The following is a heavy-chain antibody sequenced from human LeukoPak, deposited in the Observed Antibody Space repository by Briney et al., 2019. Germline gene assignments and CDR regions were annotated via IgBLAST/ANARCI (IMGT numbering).Heavy chain of an antibody. D-gene: IGHD2-2*01. CDR3: AREPMGYCSSTSCYDAY. CDR2: MFHTGST. Sequence: SETLSLTCSVSADSITRYYLSWIRQPPGKGLEWIGYMFHTGSTSYNPSLKSRVTISVDTSKNQFSLKLSSVTAADTAVYYCAREPMGYCSSTSCYDAYWGQGTLVTVSS. V-gene: IGHV4-59*12. CDR1: ADSITRYY. J-gene: IGHJ4*02.